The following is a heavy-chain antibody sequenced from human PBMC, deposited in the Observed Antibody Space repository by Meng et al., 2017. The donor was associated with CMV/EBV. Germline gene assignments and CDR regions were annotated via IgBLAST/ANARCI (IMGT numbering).Heavy chain of an antibody. Sequence: LSLTCAASGFTFSSYGMHWVRQAPGKGLEWVAFIRYDGSNKYYADSVKGRFTISRDNSKNTLYLQMNSLRAEDTAVYYCAKVDCSSTSCPNLFYYYYGMDVWGQGTTVTVSS. CDR2: IRYDGSNK. V-gene: IGHV3-30*02. CDR3: AKVDCSSTSCPNLFYYYYGMDV. J-gene: IGHJ6*02. D-gene: IGHD2-2*01. CDR1: GFTFSSYG.